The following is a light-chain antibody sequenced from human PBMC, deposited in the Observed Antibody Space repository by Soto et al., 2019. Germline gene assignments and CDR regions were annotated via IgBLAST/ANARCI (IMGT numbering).Light chain of an antibody. CDR2: DVS. V-gene: IGLV2-14*01. CDR1: SSDVGGYNY. CDR3: SSYTISNTLV. J-gene: IGLJ1*01. Sequence: QSVLTQPASVSGSPGQSITISCTGTSSDVGGYNYVSWYQQYPGKAPKLMIYDVSNRPSVVSNRFSGSKSGNTASLTISGLQAEDEADYYCSSYTISNTLVFGSGTKVTV.